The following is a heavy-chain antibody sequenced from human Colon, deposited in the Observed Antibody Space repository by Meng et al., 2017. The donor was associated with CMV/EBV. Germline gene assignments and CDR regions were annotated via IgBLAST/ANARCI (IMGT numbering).Heavy chain of an antibody. V-gene: IGHV3-53*01. J-gene: IGHJ6*02. CDR2: IYGGGTT. D-gene: IGHD4-11*01. CDR1: EFTVSESY. Sequence: GESLKISCTASEFTVSESYMNWVRQAPGKGLEWVSVIYGGGTTKYADSVKGRFTISRDNSKNTLFLQLNSLRAEDTAVYYCAGETGLPNGMDVWGQGTTVTVSS. CDR3: AGETGLPNGMDV.